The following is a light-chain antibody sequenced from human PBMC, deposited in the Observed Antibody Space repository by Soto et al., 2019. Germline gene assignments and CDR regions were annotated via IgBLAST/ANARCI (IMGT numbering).Light chain of an antibody. CDR1: GSDVGGYKY. Sequence: QSALTQPASASGTPAQTIAISCPGSGSDVGGYKYLSWYHQHPGKPPKLITYGVSHRPSGVSTRFSASRSAYTASLTISGLPAEDEAEYYCSSFTSNYFYVFGRGTKVTV. V-gene: IGLV2-14*01. CDR2: GVS. CDR3: SSFTSNYFYV. J-gene: IGLJ1*01.